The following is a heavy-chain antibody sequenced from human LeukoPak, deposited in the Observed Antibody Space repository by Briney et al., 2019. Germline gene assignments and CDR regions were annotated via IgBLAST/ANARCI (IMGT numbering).Heavy chain of an antibody. CDR2: IYTNGDM. Sequence: SETLSLTCTVSGGSPSSSSYYWGWTRQPAGKGLEWIGRIYTNGDMIYNPSLKSRVTMSVDTSKNQLSLKVRSVTAADTAIYYCAKDVVDAFDIWGQGTMVTVSS. CDR3: AKDVVDAFDI. J-gene: IGHJ3*02. CDR1: GGSPSSSSYY. V-gene: IGHV4-61*02. D-gene: IGHD2-15*01.